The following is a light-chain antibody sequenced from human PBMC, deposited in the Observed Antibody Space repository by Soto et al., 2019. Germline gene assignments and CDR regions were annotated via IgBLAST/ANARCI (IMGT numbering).Light chain of an antibody. V-gene: IGKV3-20*01. CDR1: QSISSTY. J-gene: IGKJ5*01. CDR3: QQHGTSPIT. Sequence: EIILTQSPCTLSFSLGERATLSCRASQSISSTYFCWYQQKPGQATMLLIYGAYTRASGLSDCFSASGSGTDFTITIRRLEPEDFAVYYCQQHGTSPITFGQGTRLEI. CDR2: GAY.